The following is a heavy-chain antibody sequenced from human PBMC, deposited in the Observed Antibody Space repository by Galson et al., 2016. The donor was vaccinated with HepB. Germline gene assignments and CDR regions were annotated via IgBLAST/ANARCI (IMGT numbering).Heavy chain of an antibody. D-gene: IGHD3-16*01. CDR2: IWYDGSSK. V-gene: IGHV3-33*01. CDR3: ARGDYIWGNNHFFDY. J-gene: IGHJ4*02. CDR1: GFTFSDFG. Sequence: SLRLSCAASGFTFSDFGMHWVRQAPGKGLEWLTFIWYDGSSKYYADSVKGRFPISRDNSKNTLFLQVNSLRAEDTAVYYCARGDYIWGNNHFFDYWGQGILVTVSS.